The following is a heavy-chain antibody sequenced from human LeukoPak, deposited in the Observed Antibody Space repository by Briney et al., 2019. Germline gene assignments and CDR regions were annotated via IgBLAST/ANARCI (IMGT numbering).Heavy chain of an antibody. CDR2: ISSSSSTI. D-gene: IGHD3-3*01. CDR1: GFTFRSYA. CDR3: ARALRFLEWLLDY. J-gene: IGHJ4*02. V-gene: IGHV3-48*01. Sequence: PGGSLRLSCAASGFTFRSYAMSWVRQAPGKGLEWVSYISSSSSTIYYADSVKGRFTISRDNAKNSLYLQMNSLRAEDTAVYYCARALRFLEWLLDYWGQGTLVTVSS.